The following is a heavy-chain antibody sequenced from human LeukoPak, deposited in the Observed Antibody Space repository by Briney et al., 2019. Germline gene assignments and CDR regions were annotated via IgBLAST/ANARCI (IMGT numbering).Heavy chain of an antibody. V-gene: IGHV3-30*18. CDR1: GFTFSSYG. J-gene: IGHJ5*02. CDR3: AKDSVKYGIRNWFDP. CDR2: ILYDRSNK. D-gene: IGHD1-14*01. Sequence: GGSLRLSCAASGFTFSSYGMQYVRHPPGKRLEWGAVILYDRSNKYYADSVKGRFTISRDKSKNTLELQMSNLRAQDWFLDCCAKDSVKYGIRNWFDPWGEGTLVTASS.